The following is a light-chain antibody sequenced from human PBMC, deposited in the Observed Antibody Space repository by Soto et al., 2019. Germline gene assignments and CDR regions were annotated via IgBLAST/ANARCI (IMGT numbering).Light chain of an antibody. CDR2: GAS. J-gene: IGKJ1*01. CDR1: QSVSSSY. CDR3: QQCGSSPWT. Sequence: EIVMTQSPATLSVSPGERATLSCRASQSVSSSYLAWYQQKPGQAPRLLIYGASSRATGIPDRFSGGGSGTDFTLTISRLEPEDFAVYYCQQCGSSPWTFGQGTKVDIK. V-gene: IGKV3-20*01.